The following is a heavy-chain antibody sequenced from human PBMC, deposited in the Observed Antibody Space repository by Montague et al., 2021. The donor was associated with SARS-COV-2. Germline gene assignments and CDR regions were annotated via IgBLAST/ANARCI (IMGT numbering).Heavy chain of an antibody. CDR1: GGSISSYY. CDR3: AREDSGWRYYYYGMDV. J-gene: IGHJ6*02. Sequence: SETLSLTCTVSGGSISSYYWSWIRQPPGKGLEWIGYIYYSGGTNYNPSLKSRVTISVDTSKNQFSLKLSSVTAADTAVYYCAREDSGWRYYYYGMDVWGQGTTVTVSS. D-gene: IGHD3-10*01. V-gene: IGHV4-59*01. CDR2: IYYSGGT.